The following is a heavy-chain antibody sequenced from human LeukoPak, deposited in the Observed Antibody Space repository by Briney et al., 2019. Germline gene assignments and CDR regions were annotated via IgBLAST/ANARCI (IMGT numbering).Heavy chain of an antibody. V-gene: IGHV4-4*07. J-gene: IGHJ5*02. CDR1: GGSISSYY. Sequence: SETLSLTCTVSGGSISSYYWSWIRQPAGKGLEWIGRIYTSGSTNYNPSLKSRVTMSVDTSKNQFSLKLSSVTAADTAVYYCARDGPVWFRELSPWFDPWGQGTLVTVSS. CDR3: ARDGPVWFRELSPWFDP. CDR2: IYTSGST. D-gene: IGHD3-10*01.